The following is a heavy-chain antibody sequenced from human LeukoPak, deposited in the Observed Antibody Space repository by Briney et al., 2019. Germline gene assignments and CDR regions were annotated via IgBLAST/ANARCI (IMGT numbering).Heavy chain of an antibody. D-gene: IGHD3-16*01. V-gene: IGHV4-4*07. CDR1: GGSISSYY. CDR3: AREAYDYVWGRYQLDY. Sequence: SETLSLTCTVSGGSISSYYWSWIREPAGKGLEWIGRIYTSGSTNYNPSLKSRVTMSVDTSKNQFSLKLSSVTAADTAVYYCAREAYDYVWGRYQLDYWGQGTLVTVSS. CDR2: IYTSGST. J-gene: IGHJ4*02.